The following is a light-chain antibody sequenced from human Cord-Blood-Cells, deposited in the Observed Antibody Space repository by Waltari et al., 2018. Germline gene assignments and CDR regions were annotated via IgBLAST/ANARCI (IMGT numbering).Light chain of an antibody. CDR2: GAS. Sequence: EIVMTQSPPTLSVSPGERAPLSCRASQSVSSNLAWYQQKPGQAPRLLIYGASTRATGIPARFSGSGSGTEFTLTISSLQSEDFAVYYCQQYNNWPRTFGQGTKVEIK. J-gene: IGKJ1*01. V-gene: IGKV3-15*01. CDR1: QSVSSN. CDR3: QQYNNWPRT.